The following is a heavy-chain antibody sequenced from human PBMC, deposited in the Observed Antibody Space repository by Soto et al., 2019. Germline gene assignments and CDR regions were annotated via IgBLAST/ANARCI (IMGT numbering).Heavy chain of an antibody. CDR2: IYYSGST. Sequence: QVQLQESGPGLVKPSETLSLTCTVSGGSISSYYWSWIRQPPGKGLEWIGYIYYSGSTNYNPSLKSRVTISVDTSKNQFSLKLSSVTAADTAVYYCAREPTMVRGAMGYYYGMDVWGQGTTVTVSS. V-gene: IGHV4-59*08. D-gene: IGHD3-10*01. CDR3: AREPTMVRGAMGYYYGMDV. J-gene: IGHJ6*02. CDR1: GGSISSYY.